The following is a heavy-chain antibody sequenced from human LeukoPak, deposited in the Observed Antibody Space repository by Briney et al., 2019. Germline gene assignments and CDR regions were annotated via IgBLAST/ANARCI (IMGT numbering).Heavy chain of an antibody. CDR3: ATGLYSSGWYPVDY. D-gene: IGHD6-19*01. V-gene: IGHV3-7*01. CDR2: IKQDGSEK. J-gene: IGHJ4*02. Sequence: PGGSLRLSCAVSGFTFSRYWMNWVRQAPGKGLEWVADIKQDGSEKYYVDSVKGRFTISRDNAKNSLYLQMNSLRADDTAVYYCATGLYSSGWYPVDYWAREPWSPSPQ. CDR1: GFTFSRYW.